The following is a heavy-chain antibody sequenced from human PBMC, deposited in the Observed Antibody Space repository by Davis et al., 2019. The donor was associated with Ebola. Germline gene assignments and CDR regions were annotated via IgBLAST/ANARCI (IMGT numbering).Heavy chain of an antibody. J-gene: IGHJ6*02. CDR2: IYYSGST. CDR3: AGGYSYGMDV. Sequence: PSETLSLTCTVSGGSISSYYWSWIRQPPGKGLEWIGYIYYSGSTNYNPSLKSRVTISVDTSKNQFSLKLSSVTAADTAVYYCAGGYSYGMDVWGQGTTVTVSS. D-gene: IGHD3-10*01. CDR1: GGSISSYY. V-gene: IGHV4-59*01.